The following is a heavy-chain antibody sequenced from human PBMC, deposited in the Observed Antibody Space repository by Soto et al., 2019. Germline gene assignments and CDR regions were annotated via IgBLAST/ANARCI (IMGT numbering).Heavy chain of an antibody. CDR2: ISLYSDGT. J-gene: IGHJ5*02. CDR1: GYTFSNYG. CDR3: ARVVPGADAWFGP. D-gene: IGHD2-2*01. V-gene: IGHV1-18*01. Sequence: APVKFSCKTSGYTFSNYGITWVRQDPGQPLEWLGWISLYSDGTNYAQKFQGRVSMTTDTSTTTAYMELRSLRSDDTAVYYCARVVPGADAWFGPWGQGTLVTVSS.